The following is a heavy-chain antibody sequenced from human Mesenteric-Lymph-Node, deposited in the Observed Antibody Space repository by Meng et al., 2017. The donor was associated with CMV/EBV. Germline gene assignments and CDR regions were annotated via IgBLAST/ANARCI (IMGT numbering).Heavy chain of an antibody. CDR2: IYYSGNF. D-gene: IGHD3-3*01. CDR1: GGSISSYY. Sequence: ESLKISCTVSGGSISSYYWSWIRQSPGKGLEWIGYIYYSGNFKSNPSLKSRVTISEDTSKNQVFLNLRSVTAADTAVYYCARAQDLDSYDFWRRAFDIWGQGTMVTVSS. J-gene: IGHJ3*02. V-gene: IGHV4-59*01. CDR3: ARAQDLDSYDFWRRAFDI.